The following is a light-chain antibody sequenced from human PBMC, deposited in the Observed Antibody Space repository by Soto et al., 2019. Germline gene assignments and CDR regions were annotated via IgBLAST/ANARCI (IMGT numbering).Light chain of an antibody. CDR1: QSVKSNY. CDR3: QHYDGSPRT. J-gene: IGKJ2*01. V-gene: IGKV3-20*01. CDR2: GVF. Sequence: ETVLTQSPGTVSLSPGERATLSCRTSQSVKSNYLAWYQQKPGQAPRLLTYGVFNRATGIPDRFSGSGSGTDFTLTISGLEPEDSAVYYWQHYDGSPRTFGQGTKLEIK.